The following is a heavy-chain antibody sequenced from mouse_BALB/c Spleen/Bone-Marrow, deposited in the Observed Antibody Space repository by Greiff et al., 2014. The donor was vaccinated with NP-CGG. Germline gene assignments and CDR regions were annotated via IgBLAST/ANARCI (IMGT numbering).Heavy chain of an antibody. Sequence: VQLQQSGAELARPGASVKLSCKASGYTFTSYWMQWVKQRLGQGLERIGAIYHGDGDSRYTQKFKGKATLTADKSSSTAYMQLSSLASEDSAVYYCARTWEFAYWGQGTLVTVSA. J-gene: IGHJ3*01. CDR1: GYTFTSYW. V-gene: IGHV1-87*01. CDR2: IYHGDGDS. D-gene: IGHD4-1*01. CDR3: ARTWEFAY.